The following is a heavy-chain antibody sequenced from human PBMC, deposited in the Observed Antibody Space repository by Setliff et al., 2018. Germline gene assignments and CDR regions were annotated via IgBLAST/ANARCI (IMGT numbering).Heavy chain of an antibody. J-gene: IGHJ4*02. CDR2: FYSGGSTGGST. CDR3: AKATGFGELFI. D-gene: IGHD3-10*01. V-gene: IGHV4-59*08. Sequence: SETLSLTCTVSGGSIRGFYWNWIRQPPGKELEWIGYFYSGGSTGGSTNYNPSLDNRVTISVDTSKNQFSLRLTSVTAADTAIYYCAKATGFGELFIWGQGTLVTVS. CDR1: GGSIRGFY.